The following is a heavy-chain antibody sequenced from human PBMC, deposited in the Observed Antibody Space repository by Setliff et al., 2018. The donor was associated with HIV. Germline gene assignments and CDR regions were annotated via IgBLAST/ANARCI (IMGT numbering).Heavy chain of an antibody. CDR1: GYTFTSYY. D-gene: IGHD1-1*01. CDR3: ARPSVRMARNWYDFGY. V-gene: IGHV1-46*01. J-gene: IGHJ4*02. Sequence: GASVKVSCKASGYTFTSYYMHWVRQAPGQGLEWMGIINPSGGSTSYAQKLQGRVTMTTDTSTSTAYMELSSLTSEDTAVYYCARPSVRMARNWYDFGYWGQGTLVTVSS. CDR2: INPSGGST.